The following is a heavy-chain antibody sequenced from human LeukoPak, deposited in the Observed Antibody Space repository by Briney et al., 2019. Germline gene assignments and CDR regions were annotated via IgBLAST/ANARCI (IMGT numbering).Heavy chain of an antibody. D-gene: IGHD5-18*01. J-gene: IGHJ4*02. V-gene: IGHV3-48*02. CDR1: GFTFSSYS. CDR3: ASSYEGGY. Sequence: GGPLRLSCAASGFTFSSYSMNWVRQAPGKGLEWVSYISSSSSTIYYADSVKGRFTISRDNAKNSMYLQMNRLRDEDTAVCYCASSYEGGYWGQGTLVTVSS. CDR2: ISSSSSTI.